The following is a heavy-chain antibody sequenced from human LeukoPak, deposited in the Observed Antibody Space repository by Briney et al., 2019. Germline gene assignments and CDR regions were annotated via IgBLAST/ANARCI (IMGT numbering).Heavy chain of an antibody. Sequence: SVKVSCKASGGTFSSYAISWVRQAPGQGLEWMGGIIPIFGTANYAQKFQGRVTITADESTSTAYMELSSLRSEDTAVYYCATAVDTAHSRTKYYFDYWGQGTLVTVSS. D-gene: IGHD5-18*01. J-gene: IGHJ4*02. CDR3: ATAVDTAHSRTKYYFDY. CDR1: GGTFSSYA. CDR2: IIPIFGTA. V-gene: IGHV1-69*01.